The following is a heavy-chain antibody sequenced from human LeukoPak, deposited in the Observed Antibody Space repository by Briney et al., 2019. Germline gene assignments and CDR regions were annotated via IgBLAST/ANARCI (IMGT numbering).Heavy chain of an antibody. Sequence: NSSETLSLTCSVSGGSISDSIVSHYWSWIQQPPGKGLEWIGYIYFNGRTNYNPSLKSRVTLSVDTSKNQFSMKLISVTAADTAVYYCARTARSRDWFDPWGQGSLVTVSS. D-gene: IGHD2-21*02. J-gene: IGHJ5*02. CDR3: ARTARSRDWFDP. V-gene: IGHV4-61*01. CDR2: IYFNGRT. CDR1: GGSISDSIVSHY.